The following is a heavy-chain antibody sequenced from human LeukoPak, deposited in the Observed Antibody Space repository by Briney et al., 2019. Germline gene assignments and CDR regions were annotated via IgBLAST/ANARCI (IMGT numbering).Heavy chain of an antibody. J-gene: IGHJ4*02. D-gene: IGHD3-10*01. Sequence: PGGSLRLSCAAPGLTFSSYAMSWVRRAPGKGLEWVSTISVSGGTTYYADSVKGRFTVSRDNSKNTLYLQMNSLRAEDTAVYYCAKAVYGVYWGQGTLVTVSS. V-gene: IGHV3-23*01. CDR3: AKAVYGVY. CDR1: GLTFSSYA. CDR2: ISVSGGTT.